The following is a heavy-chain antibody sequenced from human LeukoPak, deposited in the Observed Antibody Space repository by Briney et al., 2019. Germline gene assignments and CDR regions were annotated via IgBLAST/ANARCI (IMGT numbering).Heavy chain of an antibody. Sequence: GGFLRLSCAASGFTFSSYDMHWVRQATGKGLEWVSAIGTAGDTYYPGSVKGRFTISRENAKNSLYLQMNSLRAGDTAVYYCARGQAGTYPDYWGQGTLVTVSS. V-gene: IGHV3-13*01. J-gene: IGHJ4*02. CDR1: GFTFSSYD. CDR2: IGTAGDT. D-gene: IGHD6-13*01. CDR3: ARGQAGTYPDY.